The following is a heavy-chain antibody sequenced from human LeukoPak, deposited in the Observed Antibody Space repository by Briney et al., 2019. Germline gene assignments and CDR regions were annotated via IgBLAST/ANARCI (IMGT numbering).Heavy chain of an antibody. CDR1: GGTFSSYT. CDR2: IIPILGIA. CDR3: ASPDLGDYSNSPQGYGMDV. D-gene: IGHD4-11*01. J-gene: IGHJ6*02. Sequence: SVKVSCKASGGTFSSYTISWVRQAPGQGLEWMGRIIPILGIANYAQKFQGRVTITADKSTSTAYMELSSLRSEGTAVYYCASPDLGDYSNSPQGYGMDVWGQGTTVTVSS. V-gene: IGHV1-69*02.